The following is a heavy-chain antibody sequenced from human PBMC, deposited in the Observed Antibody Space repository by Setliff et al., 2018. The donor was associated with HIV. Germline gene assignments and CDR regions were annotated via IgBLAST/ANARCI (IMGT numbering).Heavy chain of an antibody. V-gene: IGHV4-39*07. D-gene: IGHD5-18*01. CDR1: GGSISSSSYY. J-gene: IGHJ4*02. Sequence: PSETLSLTCTVSGGSISSSSYYWGWDRQPPGKGLEWFGSMYYSGSTYYTPSLKSRITISLDTSKNQFSLRMRSVTAADTAVYYCARVFVDTAVLRVLEYYFDSWGRGTLVTVSS. CDR2: MYYSGST. CDR3: ARVFVDTAVLRVLEYYFDS.